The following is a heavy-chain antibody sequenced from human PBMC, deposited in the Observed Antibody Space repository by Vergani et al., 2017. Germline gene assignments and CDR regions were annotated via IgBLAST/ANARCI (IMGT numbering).Heavy chain of an antibody. CDR1: GDSVISTDYH. Sequence: QVQLHESGPGLVKPSETLSLTCTVSGDSVISTDYHWGWIRQPPGKGLEWIGSMDYSGSTSYNPSLESRISISFETPKNQFSLSLTSVTAADTAVYYCASKRGACRAAYCHSYDFWGPGTLVGVSS. D-gene: IGHD2-15*01. J-gene: IGHJ4*02. CDR2: MDYSGST. CDR3: ASKRGACRAAYCHSYDF. V-gene: IGHV4-39*01.